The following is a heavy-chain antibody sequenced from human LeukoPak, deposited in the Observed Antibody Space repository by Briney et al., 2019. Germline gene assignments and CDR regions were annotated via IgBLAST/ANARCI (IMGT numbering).Heavy chain of an antibody. J-gene: IGHJ4*02. D-gene: IGHD1-26*01. CDR2: IIDSGNSI. Sequence: GGSLRLSCAASGFTLSSCAMSWVRQAPGKGLEWVSTIIDSGNSIYYADSAEGRFTISRDNSKSTLYLQMNSLRAGDTAVYYCAKDPIFSGSYGVFDYWGLGTLVTVSS. CDR3: AKDPIFSGSYGVFDY. CDR1: GFTLSSCA. V-gene: IGHV3-23*01.